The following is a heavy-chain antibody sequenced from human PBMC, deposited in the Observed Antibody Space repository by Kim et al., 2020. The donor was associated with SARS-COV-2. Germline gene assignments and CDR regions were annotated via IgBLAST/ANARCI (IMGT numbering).Heavy chain of an antibody. Sequence: GGSLRLSCAASGFTFDDYAMHWVRQAPGKGLEWVSLISWDGGSTYYADSVKGRFTISRDNSKNSLYLQMNSLRAEDTALYYCAKDIAVAAPAKYFQHWGQGTLVTVSS. CDR2: ISWDGGST. J-gene: IGHJ1*01. CDR3: AKDIAVAAPAKYFQH. CDR1: GFTFDDYA. D-gene: IGHD6-19*01. V-gene: IGHV3-43D*03.